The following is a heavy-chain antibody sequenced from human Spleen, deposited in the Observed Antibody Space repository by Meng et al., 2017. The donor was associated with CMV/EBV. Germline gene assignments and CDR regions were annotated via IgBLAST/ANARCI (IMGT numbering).Heavy chain of an antibody. CDR1: DYTFTNYG. CDR3: ARGPPLPLDY. CDR2: ISPYNNNK. J-gene: IGHJ4*02. Sequence: VSCKTSDYTFTNYGITWVRHTPGRGLEWLGWISPYNNNKNYAQNVQGRVTMTTDTSTRTSYMELRSLRADDTAVYYCARGPPLPLDYWGQGTLVTVSS. V-gene: IGHV1-18*01.